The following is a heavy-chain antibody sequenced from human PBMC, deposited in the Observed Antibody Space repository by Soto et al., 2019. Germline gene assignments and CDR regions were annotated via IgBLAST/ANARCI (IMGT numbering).Heavy chain of an antibody. J-gene: IGHJ4*02. CDR1: GFTFSNAW. D-gene: IGHD4-17*01. CDR2: IKSKTDGGTT. Sequence: GGSLRLSCAASGFTFSNAWMSWVRQAPGKGLEWVGRIKSKTDGGTTDYAAPVKGRFTISRDDSKNTLYLQMNSLKTEDTAVYYCTTENFPRPYGDYDVDYWGQGTLVTVSS. V-gene: IGHV3-15*01. CDR3: TTENFPRPYGDYDVDY.